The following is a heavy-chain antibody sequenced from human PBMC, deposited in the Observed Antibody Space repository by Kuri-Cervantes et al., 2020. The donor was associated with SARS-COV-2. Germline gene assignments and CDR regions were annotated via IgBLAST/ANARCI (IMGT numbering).Heavy chain of an antibody. J-gene: IGHJ6*03. CDR1: GYTFTSYG. V-gene: IGHV1-18*01. Sequence: ASVKVSCKASGYTFTSYGISWVRQAPGQGLERMGWISAYNGNTNYAQKLQGRVTMTTDTSTSTAYMELRSLRSDGTAVYYCAREAIVVVPAAISRGYYYYMDVWGKGTTVTVSS. CDR3: AREAIVVVPAAISRGYYYYMDV. CDR2: ISAYNGNT. D-gene: IGHD2-2*02.